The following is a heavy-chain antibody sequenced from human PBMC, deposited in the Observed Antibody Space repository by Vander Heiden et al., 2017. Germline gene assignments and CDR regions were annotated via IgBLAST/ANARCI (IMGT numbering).Heavy chain of an antibody. Sequence: QLPLQESGPGLVTPSETLSLTCPVSGGSISSSSSYWDWIRQPPGQGLEWTGGSYDRGSTYYTPSFKSRVTISVDTAKNQFSLKRSSVTAADTAVYYCARVFYDYVWGSYRPSLYYFDYWGQGTLVTVSS. CDR2: SYDRGST. D-gene: IGHD3-16*02. CDR1: GGSISSSSSY. J-gene: IGHJ4*02. CDR3: ARVFYDYVWGSYRPSLYYFDY. V-gene: IGHV4-39*01.